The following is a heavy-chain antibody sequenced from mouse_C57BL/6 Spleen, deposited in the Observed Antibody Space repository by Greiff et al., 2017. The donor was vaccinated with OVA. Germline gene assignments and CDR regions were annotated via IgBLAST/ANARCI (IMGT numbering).Heavy chain of an antibody. CDR3: ASFYYGYDDYFDY. CDR1: GYTFTDYY. D-gene: IGHD2-2*01. Sequence: VQLQQSGPELVKPGASVKISCKASGYTFTDYYMNWVKQSHGKSLEWIGDINPNNGGTSYNQKFKGKATLTVDKSSSTAYMELRSLTSEDSAVYYCASFYYGYDDYFDYWGQGTTLTVSS. J-gene: IGHJ2*01. CDR2: INPNNGGT. V-gene: IGHV1-26*01.